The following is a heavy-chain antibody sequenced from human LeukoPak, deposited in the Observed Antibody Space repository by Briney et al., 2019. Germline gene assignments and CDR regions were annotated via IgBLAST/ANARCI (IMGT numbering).Heavy chain of an antibody. V-gene: IGHV3-23*01. J-gene: IGHJ6*02. CDR2: ISGGGGST. CDR1: GFTFSSYA. Sequence: GGSLRLSCAASGFTFSSYAMSWVRQAPGKGLEWVSAISGGGGSTYYADSVKGRFTISRDNSKNTLYLQMNSLRAEDTAVYYCAKDFRLPAAITLDVWGQGTTVTVSS. D-gene: IGHD2-2*01. CDR3: AKDFRLPAAITLDV.